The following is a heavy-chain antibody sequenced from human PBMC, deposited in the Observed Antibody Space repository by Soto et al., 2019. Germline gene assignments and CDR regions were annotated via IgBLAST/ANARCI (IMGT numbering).Heavy chain of an antibody. CDR1: GFTFSNAW. CDR3: TTPPDHVLRYFDENRRGYYYMDV. J-gene: IGHJ6*03. D-gene: IGHD3-9*01. CDR2: IKSKTDGGTT. V-gene: IGHV3-15*01. Sequence: GGSLRLSCAASGFTFSNAWMSWVRQAPGKGLEWVGRIKSKTDGGTTDYAAPVKGRFTISRDDSKNTLYLQMNSLKTEDTAVYYCTTPPDHVLRYFDENRRGYYYMDVWGKGTTVTVSS.